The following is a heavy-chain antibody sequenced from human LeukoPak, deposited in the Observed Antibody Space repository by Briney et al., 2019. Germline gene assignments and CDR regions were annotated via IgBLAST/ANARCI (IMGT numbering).Heavy chain of an antibody. CDR3: ASHWAQQLVSDY. CDR2: ISYDGRNK. J-gene: IGHJ4*02. V-gene: IGHV3-30*03. CDR1: GFTFSSYG. D-gene: IGHD6-13*01. Sequence: GGSLRLSCAASGFTFSSYGMHWVRQAPGKGREWVAVISYDGRNKYYADSVKGRFTVSRDNSKNTLYLQMNSLRVEDTAVYYCASHWAQQLVSDYWGQGTLVTVSS.